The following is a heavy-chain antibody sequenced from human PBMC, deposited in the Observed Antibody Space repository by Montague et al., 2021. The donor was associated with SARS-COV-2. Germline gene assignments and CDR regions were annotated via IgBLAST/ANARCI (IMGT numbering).Heavy chain of an antibody. J-gene: IGHJ4*02. CDR3: ASMVRAQVYYFDY. V-gene: IGHV4-39*01. Sequence: SETLPLTCTVSGGSISSSSYYWGWIRQPPGKGLEWIGSIFYSGSTDYNPSLKGRVTISVDTSKNQFSLKLSSVTAADTAVYYCASMVRAQVYYFDYWGQGTLVTVSS. D-gene: IGHD3-10*01. CDR1: GGSISSSSYY. CDR2: IFYSGST.